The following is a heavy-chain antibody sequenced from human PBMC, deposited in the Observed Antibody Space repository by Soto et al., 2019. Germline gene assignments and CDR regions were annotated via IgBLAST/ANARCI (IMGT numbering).Heavy chain of an antibody. J-gene: IGHJ5*02. CDR2: MNPGSGDP. CDR3: ARMATFGSLNWFDP. Sequence: SVKVSCKDSGYSFTNNDVNWVRQATGQGLEWMGWMNPGSGDPGYAQKFQGRVTMTRDISIATAYMELSSLRSDDTAIYYCARMATFGSLNWFDPWGQETLVPVSS. CDR1: GYSFTNND. D-gene: IGHD3-16*01. V-gene: IGHV1-8*01.